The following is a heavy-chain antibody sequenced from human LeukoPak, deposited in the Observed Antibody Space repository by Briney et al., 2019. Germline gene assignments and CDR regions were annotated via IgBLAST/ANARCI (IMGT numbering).Heavy chain of an antibody. CDR2: IHYSVST. V-gene: IGHV4-59*01. CDR3: ARELGATVVNYGMDV. Sequence: PSETLSLTCTVSGGSISNYYWSWIRQPPGKGLEWIGYIHYSVSTNYNPSLKSRVTISVDTSKNQLSLKLTSMTAADTAVYYCARELGATVVNYGMDVWGQGTTLSVSS. D-gene: IGHD4-23*01. J-gene: IGHJ6*02. CDR1: GGSISNYY.